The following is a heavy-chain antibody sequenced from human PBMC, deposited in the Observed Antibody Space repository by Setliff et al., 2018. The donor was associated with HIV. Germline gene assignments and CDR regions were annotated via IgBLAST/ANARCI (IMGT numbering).Heavy chain of an antibody. Sequence: PGGSLRLSCAASGFPFSSYSMNWFRQPPGKGLEWVAYISGSSGSIYYTDSVKGRFTVSRDNAKDSLYLQMDSLRAEDTAVYYCAKVDSSGRYGRFDSWGQGTLVTVPQ. J-gene: IGHJ4*02. CDR2: ISGSSGSI. V-gene: IGHV3-48*01. CDR1: GFPFSSYS. D-gene: IGHD6-19*01. CDR3: AKVDSSGRYGRFDS.